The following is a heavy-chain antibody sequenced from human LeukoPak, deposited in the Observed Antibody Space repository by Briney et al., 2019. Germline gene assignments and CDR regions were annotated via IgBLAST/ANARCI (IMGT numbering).Heavy chain of an antibody. Sequence: PGRSLRLSCAASGLTFDDYAMHWVRQAPGKGLEWVSGISWNSGSIGYADSVKGRFTISRDNARNSLYLQMNSLRAEDTALYYCAKGPMIRGPFNYWGQGTLVTVSS. CDR1: GLTFDDYA. V-gene: IGHV3-9*01. D-gene: IGHD3-22*01. J-gene: IGHJ4*02. CDR2: ISWNSGSI. CDR3: AKGPMIRGPFNY.